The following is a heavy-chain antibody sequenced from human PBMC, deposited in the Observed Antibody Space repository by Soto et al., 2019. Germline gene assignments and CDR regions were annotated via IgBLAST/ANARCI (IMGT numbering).Heavy chain of an antibody. CDR2: IYYSGST. Sequence: SETLSLTCTVSGGSISSSSYYLGWIRPPPGKGLEWIGSIYYSGSTNYNPSLKSRVTISVDTSKNQFSLKLSSVTAADTAVYYCARANGGGAGTDSVYYYYYGMDVWGQGTTVTVSS. J-gene: IGHJ6*02. D-gene: IGHD1-1*01. CDR3: ARANGGGAGTDSVYYYYYGMDV. CDR1: GGSISSSSYY. V-gene: IGHV4-39*07.